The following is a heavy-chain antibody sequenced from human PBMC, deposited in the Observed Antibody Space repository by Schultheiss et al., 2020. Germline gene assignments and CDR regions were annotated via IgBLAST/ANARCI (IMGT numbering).Heavy chain of an antibody. CDR2: MSHGGTA. CDR1: GGSISSSSYY. J-gene: IGHJ6*02. D-gene: IGHD6-13*01. V-gene: IGHV4-39*01. CDR3: ARGASSSHPGYYYYGMDV. Sequence: SQTLSLTCTVSGGSISSSSYYWGWIRQPPGKGLEWIGSMSHGGTAYYNPSLKSRVAISVDTSKNQFSLKLSSVTAADTAVYYCARGASSSHPGYYYYGMDVWGQGTTVTVSS.